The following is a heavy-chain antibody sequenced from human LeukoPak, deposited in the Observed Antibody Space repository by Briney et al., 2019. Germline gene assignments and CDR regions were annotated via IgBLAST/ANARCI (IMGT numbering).Heavy chain of an antibody. D-gene: IGHD3-3*01. CDR2: ISDSGGST. V-gene: IGHV3-23*01. J-gene: IGHJ6*02. CDR1: GFSFTGYT. CDR3: ARKDVATAKIFLDV. Sequence: GGSLRLSCAGSGFSFTGYTMTWVRQAPGKGLEWASHISDSGGSTFYADSVKGRFTMSRHNSKNTLWLQMDSLRAEDTAIYYCARKDVATAKIFLDVWGQGTTVTVSS.